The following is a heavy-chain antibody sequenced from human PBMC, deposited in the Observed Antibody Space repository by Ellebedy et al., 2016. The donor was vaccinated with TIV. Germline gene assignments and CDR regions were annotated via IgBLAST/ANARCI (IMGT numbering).Heavy chain of an antibody. CDR3: ARRGDSDFDS. CDR2: IHPSDSDT. V-gene: IGHV5-10-1*01. J-gene: IGHJ4*02. D-gene: IGHD4-17*01. CDR1: GYNFSNNW. Sequence: PGGSLRLSCKISGYNFSNNWISWVRQKPGKGLEWMGRIHPSDSDTDYRPSFRGHVTMSVNKSISFAFLQWSSLQASDNAMYYCARRGDSDFDSWGQGTVVTVSP.